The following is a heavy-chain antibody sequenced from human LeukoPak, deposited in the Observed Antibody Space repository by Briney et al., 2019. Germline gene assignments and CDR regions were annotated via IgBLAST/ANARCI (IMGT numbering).Heavy chain of an antibody. CDR3: ARTTEGGYTYDYFYYYYMDV. J-gene: IGHJ6*03. CDR1: GGSMDTYY. Sequence: PSETLSLTCTVSGGSMDTYYWGWIRQPPGKGLEWIGYIYYSGYANQNPSLKGRVTMSVDTSKNQFSLKLWSVTAADTALYYCARTTEGGYTYDYFYYYYMDVWGKGTTVTVSS. V-gene: IGHV4-59*01. D-gene: IGHD5-18*01. CDR2: IYYSGYA.